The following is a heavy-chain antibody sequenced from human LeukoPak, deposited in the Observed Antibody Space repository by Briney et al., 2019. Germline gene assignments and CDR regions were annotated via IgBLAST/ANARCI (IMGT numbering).Heavy chain of an antibody. CDR2: ITAGTSDT. Sequence: GGSLRLSCAASGFTFSTYPMSWVRQAPGKGLEWVSSITAGTSDTIHADSVKGRFTISRDNSKNTLSLQMNSLRAEDTALYYCATSSGWYPKYFGYWGQGILVSVSS. CDR3: ATSSGWYPKYFGY. D-gene: IGHD6-19*01. CDR1: GFTFSTYP. V-gene: IGHV3-23*01. J-gene: IGHJ4*02.